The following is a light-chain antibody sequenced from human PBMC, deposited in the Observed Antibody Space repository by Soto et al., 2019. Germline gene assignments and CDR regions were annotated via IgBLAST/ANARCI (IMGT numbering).Light chain of an antibody. CDR2: SNY. J-gene: IGLJ1*01. CDR1: SSNIGSKT. Sequence: HSVLTQPPSASGTPGQRVTISCSGSSSNIGSKTVNWYQQLPGTSPKLLIYSNYQRPSGVPDRFSGCKSGTSASLAISGLQSEDEADYYCAAWDASLNGYVFGTGTKLTVL. CDR3: AAWDASLNGYV. V-gene: IGLV1-44*01.